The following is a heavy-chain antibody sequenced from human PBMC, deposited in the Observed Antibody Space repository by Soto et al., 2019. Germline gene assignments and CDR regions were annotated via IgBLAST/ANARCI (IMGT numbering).Heavy chain of an antibody. V-gene: IGHV3-53*01. D-gene: IGHD3-22*01. CDR2: IYSGGST. CDR3: ARELVVVIGVAYYYYGMYV. J-gene: IGHJ6*02. CDR1: GFTVSSNY. Sequence: EVQLVESGGGLIQPGGSLRLSCAASGFTVSSNYMSWVRQAPGKGLEWVSVIYSGGSTYYADSVKGRFTISRDNSKNTLYLQMNSLRAEDTAVYYCARELVVVIGVAYYYYGMYVWGQGTTVTVSS.